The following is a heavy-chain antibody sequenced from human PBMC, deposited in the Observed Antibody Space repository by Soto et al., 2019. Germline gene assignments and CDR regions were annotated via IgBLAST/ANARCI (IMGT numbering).Heavy chain of an antibody. CDR3: ARQFYGMDV. CDR2: TYYRARWYN. Sequence: PSQTLSLTCAISGESVASNSAAWTWIRQSPSRGLEWLGRTYYRARWYNEYAASVKSRIIINPDTSKNRISLQLSSVTPEDSAVYYCARQFYGMDVWGHGTTVTVSS. D-gene: IGHD6-19*01. J-gene: IGHJ6*02. CDR1: GESVASNSAA. V-gene: IGHV6-1*01.